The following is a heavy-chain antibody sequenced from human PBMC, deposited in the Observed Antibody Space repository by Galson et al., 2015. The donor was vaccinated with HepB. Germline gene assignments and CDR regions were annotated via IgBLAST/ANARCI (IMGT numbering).Heavy chain of an antibody. Sequence: SLRLSCAASGFTFSSYGMHWVRQAPGKGLEWVAVIWYDGSNKYYADSVKGRFTISRDNSKNTLYLQMNSLRAEDTAVYYCARDWEARAFDIWGQGTMVTVSS. V-gene: IGHV3-33*01. CDR3: ARDWEARAFDI. D-gene: IGHD1-26*01. CDR2: IWYDGSNK. J-gene: IGHJ3*02. CDR1: GFTFSSYG.